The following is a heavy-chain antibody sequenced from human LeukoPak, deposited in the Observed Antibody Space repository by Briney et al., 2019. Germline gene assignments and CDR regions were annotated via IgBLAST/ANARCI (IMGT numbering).Heavy chain of an antibody. CDR3: ATTLKDYYHSSGYYDIDC. D-gene: IGHD3-22*01. J-gene: IGHJ4*02. Sequence: SETLSLTCTVSGGSISSYYWSWIRQPAGKGLEWIGRIYTSGSTNYNPSLKSRVTMSVDTSKNQFSLKLSSVTAADTAVYYCATTLKDYYHSSGYYDIDCWGQGTLVTVSS. CDR2: IYTSGST. V-gene: IGHV4-4*07. CDR1: GGSISSYY.